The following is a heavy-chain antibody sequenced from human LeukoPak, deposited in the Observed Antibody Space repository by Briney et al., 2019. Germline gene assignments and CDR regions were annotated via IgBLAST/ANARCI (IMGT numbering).Heavy chain of an antibody. CDR1: GGTFSSYA. J-gene: IGHJ4*02. Sequence: EASVKVSCKASGGTFSSYAISWVRQAHGQGLEWMGRIIPIFGIANYAQKFQGRVTITADKSTSTAYMELSSLRSEDTAVYYCARDSGGATENWGQGTLVTVSS. CDR2: IIPIFGIA. D-gene: IGHD1-26*01. CDR3: ARDSGGATEN. V-gene: IGHV1-69*04.